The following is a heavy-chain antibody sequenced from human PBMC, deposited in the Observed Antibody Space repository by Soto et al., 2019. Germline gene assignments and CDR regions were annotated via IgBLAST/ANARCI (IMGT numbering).Heavy chain of an antibody. CDR2: IAAYNGNP. CDR1: GYSFTTYI. J-gene: IGHJ6*02. V-gene: IGHV1-18*01. D-gene: IGHD6-25*01. CDR3: ARIAAESDFAMDV. Sequence: QAQLVQSGAEVKKPGASVKVSCKASGYSFTTYIISWVRQTAGQGLEWMGWIAAYNGNPNYPQNLQGRVIMTIDPSTSTAYMELTSLRSDDTAVYYCARIAAESDFAMDVWGQGTTVTVSS.